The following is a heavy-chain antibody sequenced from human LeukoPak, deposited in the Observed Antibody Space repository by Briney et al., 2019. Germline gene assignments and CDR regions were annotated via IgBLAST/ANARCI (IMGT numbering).Heavy chain of an antibody. J-gene: IGHJ3*02. CDR2: INHSGST. D-gene: IGHD6-6*01. CDR3: ARGEEQLVDYQFDI. CDR1: GFTFSNYG. V-gene: IGHV4-34*01. Sequence: GSLRLSCAASGFTFSNYGMNWVRQAPGKGLEWIGEINHSGSTNYNPSLKSRVTISVDTSKNQFSLKLSSVTAADTAVYYCARGEEQLVDYQFDIWGQGTMVTVSS.